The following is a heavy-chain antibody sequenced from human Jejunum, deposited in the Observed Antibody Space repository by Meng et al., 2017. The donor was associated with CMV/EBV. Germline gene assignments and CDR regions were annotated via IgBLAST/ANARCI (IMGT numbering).Heavy chain of an antibody. CDR1: FDDYA. CDR3: VKDRSTWQAVSNYNAMDV. J-gene: IGHJ6*02. Sequence: FDDYAMNWVRQGPGKGLEWVSAISWNSGRIAYADSVKGRFTISRDNAKNSLYLQLNSLRREDTALYYCVKDRSTWQAVSNYNAMDVWGQGTTVTVSS. V-gene: IGHV3-9*01. D-gene: IGHD2-15*01. CDR2: ISWNSGRI.